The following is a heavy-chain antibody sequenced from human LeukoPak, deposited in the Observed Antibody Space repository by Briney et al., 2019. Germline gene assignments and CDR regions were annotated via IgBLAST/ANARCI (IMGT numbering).Heavy chain of an antibody. CDR3: ARVVGYSSSREAFDI. J-gene: IGHJ3*02. Sequence: PGGSLRLSCAASGFIFSSHAMNWVRQAPGKGLEWISSISTDSLTIKYADFLSGQFTISRDNAENLLFLQMSSLRAEDTAVYYCARVVGYSSSREAFDIWGQGTTVTVSS. D-gene: IGHD6-13*01. CDR2: ISTDSLTI. CDR1: GFIFSSHA. V-gene: IGHV3-48*04.